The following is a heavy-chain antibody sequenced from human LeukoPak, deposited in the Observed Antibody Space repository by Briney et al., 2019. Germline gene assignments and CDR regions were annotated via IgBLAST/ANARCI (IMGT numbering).Heavy chain of an antibody. J-gene: IGHJ4*02. CDR2: ISSSGTTI. Sequence: GGSLRLSCEASGFTFSSYTMNWVRQAPGKGLEWVSYISSSGTTIYFADSVRGRFTISRDNAKNSLYLQMNSLRAEDTAVYYCARGRIYSSGFYYFDYWGQGTLVTVSS. V-gene: IGHV3-48*01. D-gene: IGHD6-19*01. CDR1: GFTFSSYT. CDR3: ARGRIYSSGFYYFDY.